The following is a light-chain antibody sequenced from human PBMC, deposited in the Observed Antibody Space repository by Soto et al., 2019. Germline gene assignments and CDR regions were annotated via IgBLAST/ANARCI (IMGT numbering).Light chain of an antibody. J-gene: IGKJ1*01. V-gene: IGKV3-20*01. CDR1: QSVSSSY. CDR2: GAS. Sequence: EIVLTQSPGTLSLSPGERDTLSCRASQSVSSSYLAWYQQKPGQAPRLLIYGASSRATGIPDRFSGSGSGTDFTLTISRLEPEDFSVYYCQQYGRSPPWTFGQGTKVAIK. CDR3: QQYGRSPPWT.